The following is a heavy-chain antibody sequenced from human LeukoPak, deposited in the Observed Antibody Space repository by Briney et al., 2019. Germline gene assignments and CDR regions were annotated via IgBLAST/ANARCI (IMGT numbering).Heavy chain of an antibody. J-gene: IGHJ6*03. CDR3: ARPRAGFGELSYYYYMDV. V-gene: IGHV4-39*01. Sequence: SETLSLTCTVSGGSIISSSYYWGWIRQPPGKGLEWIGSIYYSGSTYYNPSLKSRVTISVDTSKNQFSLKLSSVTAADTAVYYCARPRAGFGELSYYYYMDVWGKGTTVTVSS. CDR1: GGSIISSSYY. D-gene: IGHD3-10*01. CDR2: IYYSGST.